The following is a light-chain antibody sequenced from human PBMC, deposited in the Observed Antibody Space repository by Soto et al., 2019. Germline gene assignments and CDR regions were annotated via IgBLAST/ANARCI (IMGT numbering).Light chain of an antibody. J-gene: IGLJ1*01. CDR1: RNDIGSYNL. V-gene: IGLV2-14*02. Sequence: QSVLTQPASVSGSPGQPITISCTGTRNDIGSYNLVSWYKHHPGKAPQLIIYEGTKRPSGVSDRFSGSRSGNTASLTISGLQTEDEADYYCNSHTSSGFRVFGTGTKVTVL. CDR3: NSHTSSGFRV. CDR2: EGT.